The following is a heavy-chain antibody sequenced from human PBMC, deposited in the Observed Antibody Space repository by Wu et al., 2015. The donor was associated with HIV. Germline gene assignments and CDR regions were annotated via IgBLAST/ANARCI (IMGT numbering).Heavy chain of an antibody. CDR2: ISAQNGNR. J-gene: IGHJ4*02. CDR3: ARGHCSPIY. CDR1: GYIFSDFG. V-gene: IGHV1-18*01. Sequence: VQLVQSGGEVKKPGASVKVACKSSGYIFSDFGVHWVRQAPGEGLEWMGWISAQNGNRKYAQKFQGRVTMTAETSPSTAYMELRSLRSEDTAVYFCARGHCSPIYWGPGTRVTVSS. D-gene: IGHD2-15*01.